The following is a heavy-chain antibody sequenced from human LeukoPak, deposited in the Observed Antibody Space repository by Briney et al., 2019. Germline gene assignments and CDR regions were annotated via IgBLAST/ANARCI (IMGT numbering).Heavy chain of an antibody. CDR2: IYTSGST. V-gene: IGHV4-4*07. Sequence: TSETLSLTCTVSGGSISSYYLSWIRQPAGKGLEWIGRIYTSGSTNYNPSLKSRVTMSVDTSKNQFSLKLSSVTAADTAVYYCAGEAPAAPTDYWGQGTLVTVSS. D-gene: IGHD2-2*01. CDR3: AGEAPAAPTDY. CDR1: GGSISSYY. J-gene: IGHJ4*02.